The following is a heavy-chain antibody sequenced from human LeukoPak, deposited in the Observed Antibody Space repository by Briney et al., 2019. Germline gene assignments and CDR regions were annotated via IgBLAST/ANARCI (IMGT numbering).Heavy chain of an antibody. CDR2: IYYSGST. J-gene: IGHJ4*02. V-gene: IGHV4-39*07. CDR3: ARGSATWYLYYFDY. Sequence: PSETLSLTCTVSGGSISSSSYYWGWIRQPPGKGLEWIGSIYYSGSTYYNPSLKSRVTISVDTSKNQFSLKLNSVTAADTAVYYCARGSATWYLYYFDYWGQGTLVTVSS. D-gene: IGHD6-13*01. CDR1: GGSISSSSYY.